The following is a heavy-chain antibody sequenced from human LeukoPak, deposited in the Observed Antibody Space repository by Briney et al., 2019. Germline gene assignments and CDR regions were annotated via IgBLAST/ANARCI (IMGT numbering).Heavy chain of an antibody. CDR1: GFTFSSYS. V-gene: IGHV3-23*01. CDR2: ISGSGGST. CDR3: AKEGAYYDSSGYYPGVSDY. D-gene: IGHD3-22*01. Sequence: AGGSLRLSCAASGFTFSSYSMSWVRQAPGKGLEWVSAISGSGGSTYYADSVKGRFTISRDNSKNTLYLQMNSLRAEDTAVYYCAKEGAYYDSSGYYPGVSDYWGQGTLVTVSS. J-gene: IGHJ4*02.